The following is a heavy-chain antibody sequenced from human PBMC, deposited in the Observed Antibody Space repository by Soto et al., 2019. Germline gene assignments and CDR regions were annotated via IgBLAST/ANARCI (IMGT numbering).Heavy chain of an antibody. D-gene: IGHD1-20*01. Sequence: QVQLVESGGGVVQPGRSLRLSCAASGFTYSTYTMHWVRQAPGKGLEWVAVISYDGNNKFYADSVKGRFTISRDSTKQTLVLQMNNLRPDDTAMYYCARVGVSPTEYTWNCGTYFDYWGQGALVTVSS. J-gene: IGHJ4*02. CDR1: GFTYSTYT. CDR3: ARVGVSPTEYTWNCGTYFDY. CDR2: ISYDGNNK. V-gene: IGHV3-30-3*01.